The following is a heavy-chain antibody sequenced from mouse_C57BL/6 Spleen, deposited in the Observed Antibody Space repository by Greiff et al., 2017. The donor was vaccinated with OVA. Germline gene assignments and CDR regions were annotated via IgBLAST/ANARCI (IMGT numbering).Heavy chain of an antibody. CDR2: ISSGGSYT. Sequence: EVHLVESGGDLVKPGGSLKLSCAASGFTFSSYGMSWVRQTPDKRLEWVATISSGGSYTYYPDSVKGRFTISRDNAKNTLYLQMSSLKAEDTAMYYCARQGERYFDVWGTGTTVTVSS. CDR1: GFTFSSYG. CDR3: ARQGERYFDV. V-gene: IGHV5-6*01. J-gene: IGHJ1*03.